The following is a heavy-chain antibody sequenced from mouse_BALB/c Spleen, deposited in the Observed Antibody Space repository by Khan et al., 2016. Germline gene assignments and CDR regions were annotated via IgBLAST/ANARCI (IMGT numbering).Heavy chain of an antibody. CDR3: ARDPAYGSRRRRYVDV. V-gene: IGHV2-6-7*01. CDR2: IWGDGST. Sequence: QVQLKQSGPGLVAPSQSLSITCTVSGFSLTGYGVNWVRQPPGKGLEWLGMIWGDGSTDYNSALKSSLSISKDNSKSQVFLKMNSLQTDDTARYCCARDPAYGSRRRRYVDVWGAGTTVTVSS. D-gene: IGHD1-1*01. CDR1: GFSLTGYG. J-gene: IGHJ1*01.